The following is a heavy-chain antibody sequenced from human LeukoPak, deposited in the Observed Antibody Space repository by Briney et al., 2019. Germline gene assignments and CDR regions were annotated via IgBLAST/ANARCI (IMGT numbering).Heavy chain of an antibody. CDR3: ARAKPKNMVRGLIMRRESRYYFDY. Sequence: GGSLRLSCAASGFTFSSYAMSWVRQAPGKGLEWVSGISGNGGSTCYADSVKGRFTISRDNSKSTLYIQMNSLRAEDTAVYYCARAKPKNMVRGLIMRRESRYYFDYWGQGTLVTVSS. CDR2: ISGNGGST. J-gene: IGHJ4*02. D-gene: IGHD3-10*01. V-gene: IGHV3-23*01. CDR1: GFTFSSYA.